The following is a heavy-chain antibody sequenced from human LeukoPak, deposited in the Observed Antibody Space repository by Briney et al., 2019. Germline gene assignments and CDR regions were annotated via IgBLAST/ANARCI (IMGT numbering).Heavy chain of an antibody. CDR2: ISGSGGST. Sequence: PGGSLRLSCAASGFTFSNYAMSWVRQAPGKGLEWVSAISGSGGSTYYADSVKGRFTISRDNSKNTLYLQMNSLRAEDMAVYYCAKDLEYYDILTGLDWGQGTLVTVSS. V-gene: IGHV3-23*01. CDR1: GFTFSNYA. D-gene: IGHD3-9*01. CDR3: AKDLEYYDILTGLD. J-gene: IGHJ4*02.